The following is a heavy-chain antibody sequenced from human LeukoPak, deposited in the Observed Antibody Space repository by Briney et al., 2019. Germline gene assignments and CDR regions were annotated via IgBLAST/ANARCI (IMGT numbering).Heavy chain of an antibody. J-gene: IGHJ5*02. CDR3: VTVGYYYGAGTYYKWFDP. Sequence: ASVNVSCKVSGYALTDLSIHWVRQAPGKGLEWMGGFDPEDGETVYAQKFQGRVTMIEDTSTDTAYMELSSLRSEDTAVYYCVTVGYYYGAGTYYKWFDPWGQGTLVTVSS. D-gene: IGHD3-10*01. CDR2: FDPEDGET. CDR1: GYALTDLS. V-gene: IGHV1-24*01.